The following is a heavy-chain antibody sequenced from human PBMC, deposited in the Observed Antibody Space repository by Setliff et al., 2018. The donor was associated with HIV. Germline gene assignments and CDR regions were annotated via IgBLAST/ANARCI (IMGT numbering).Heavy chain of an antibody. CDR3: ARGTPVGTIWNYYSYMDL. CDR2: IIGIFDTP. CDR1: GGTLSSYV. Sequence: AVKVSCKDSGGTLSSYVVSWVRQAPGQGLEGMGGIIGIFDTPKYAQKFQGRVTITADESTNTAYMELRSLRSEDTAVYYCARGTPVGTIWNYYSYMDLWGKGTTVTVSS. D-gene: IGHD3-3*01. J-gene: IGHJ6*03. V-gene: IGHV1-69*13.